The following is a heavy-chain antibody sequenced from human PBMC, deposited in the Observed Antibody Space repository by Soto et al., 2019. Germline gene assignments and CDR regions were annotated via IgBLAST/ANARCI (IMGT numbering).Heavy chain of an antibody. V-gene: IGHV4-59*08. CDR3: ARRRGGSSWYYYYYGMDV. D-gene: IGHD6-13*01. J-gene: IGHJ6*02. Sequence: SETLSLTCTVSGGSISSYYWSWIRQPPGKGLEWIGYIYYSGSTNYNPSLKSRVTISVDTSKNQFSLKLSSVTAADTAVYYCARRRGGSSWYYYYYGMDVWAKGPRSPSP. CDR1: GGSISSYY. CDR2: IYYSGST.